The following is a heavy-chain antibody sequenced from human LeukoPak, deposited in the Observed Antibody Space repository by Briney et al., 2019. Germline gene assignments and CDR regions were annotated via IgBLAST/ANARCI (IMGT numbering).Heavy chain of an antibody. V-gene: IGHV1-2*02. CDR2: SNPNSGGT. J-gene: IGHJ4*02. CDR1: GYTFTGYY. CDR3: ARAEYYYDSSGYYAY. Sequence: ASVKVSCKASGYTFTGYYMHWVRQAPGQGLEWMGWSNPNSGGTNYAQKFQGRVTMTRDTSISTAYMELSRLRSDDTAVYYCARAEYYYDSSGYYAYWGQGTLVTVSS. D-gene: IGHD3-22*01.